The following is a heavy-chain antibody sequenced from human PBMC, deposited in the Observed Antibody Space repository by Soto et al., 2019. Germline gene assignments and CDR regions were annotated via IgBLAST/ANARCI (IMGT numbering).Heavy chain of an antibody. Sequence: PGGSLRLSCAASGFTFSSYGMHWVRQAPGKGLEWVAVISYDGSNKYYADSVKGRFTISRDNSKNTLYLQMNSLRAEDTAVYYCAKDHRYYDSSGDYFDYWGQGTLVTVSS. CDR1: GFTFSSYG. CDR2: ISYDGSNK. CDR3: AKDHRYYDSSGDYFDY. V-gene: IGHV3-30*18. J-gene: IGHJ4*02. D-gene: IGHD3-22*01.